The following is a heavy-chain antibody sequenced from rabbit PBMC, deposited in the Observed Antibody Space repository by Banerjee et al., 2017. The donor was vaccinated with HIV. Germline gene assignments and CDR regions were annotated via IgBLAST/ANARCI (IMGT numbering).Heavy chain of an antibody. CDR3: GRAYASSSGYYYFNL. CDR1: GFDFSSNA. D-gene: IGHD1-1*01. J-gene: IGHJ4*01. Sequence: QQQLEESGGGLVKPEGSLTLTCKASGFDFSSNAMCWFRQTPGKGPEWIACIYAGDGSTDYASWVNGRFTIASDNAQNTVDLQMTSLTGADTATYFCGRAYASSSGYYYFNLWGQGTLVTVS. CDR2: IYAGDGST. V-gene: IGHV1S47*01.